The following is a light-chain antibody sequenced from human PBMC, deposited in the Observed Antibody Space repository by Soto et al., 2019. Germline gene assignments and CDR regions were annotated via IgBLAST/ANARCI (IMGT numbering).Light chain of an antibody. CDR2: DVS. CDR3: SSYTSSSTLCV. CDR1: SSDVGGYNY. Sequence: SALTQPASVSGSPGQSITLSCTGTSSDVGGYNYVSWYQQHPGKAPKLMIYDVSNRPSGVSNRFSGSKSGNTASLTISGLQAEDEADYYCSSYTSSSTLCVFGTGTKLTVL. V-gene: IGLV2-14*01. J-gene: IGLJ1*01.